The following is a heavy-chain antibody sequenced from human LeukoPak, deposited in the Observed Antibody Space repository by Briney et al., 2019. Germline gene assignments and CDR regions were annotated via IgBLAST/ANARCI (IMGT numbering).Heavy chain of an antibody. CDR2: IHYTGST. D-gene: IGHD3-22*01. Sequence: SETLSLTCTVSGGSISGYYWSWIRQPPGKGLDWIGYIHYTGSTDYNPSLNSRVTISVDTSKNQFSLKLSSVTAADTAVYYCATHPYYYDSSGYPYWGQGTLVTVSS. V-gene: IGHV4-59*08. CDR1: GGSISGYY. CDR3: ATHPYYYDSSGYPY. J-gene: IGHJ4*02.